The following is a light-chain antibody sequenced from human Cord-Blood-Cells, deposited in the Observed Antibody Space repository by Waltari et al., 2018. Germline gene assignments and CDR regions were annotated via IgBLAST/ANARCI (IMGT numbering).Light chain of an antibody. V-gene: IGLV2-14*01. CDR2: DVN. CDR1: SSDVGGYNY. Sequence: QSALTQPASVSGSPGQSITISCTGTSSDVGGYNYVSWYQQHPGKAPKLRIYDVNKRPSGVSNRFSGSKSGNTASLTISGLQAEDEADYYCSSYTSSSTWVFGGGTKLTVL. J-gene: IGLJ3*02. CDR3: SSYTSSSTWV.